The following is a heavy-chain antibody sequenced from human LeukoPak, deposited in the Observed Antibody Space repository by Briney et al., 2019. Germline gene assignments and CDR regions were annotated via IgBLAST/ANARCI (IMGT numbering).Heavy chain of an antibody. CDR3: ARLDVLLWFGELAFDALDI. CDR2: ISFDGGKT. J-gene: IGHJ3*02. V-gene: IGHV3-30*04. CDR1: RFTFTTSS. Sequence: GGSLRLSCAASRFTFTTSSMHWVRQAPGKGLEWVALISFDGGKTSYADSVRGRFTISRDNSKNTLYLQMDSLKTEDTGVYYCARLDVLLWFGELAFDALDIWGQGTTVTVSS. D-gene: IGHD3-10*01.